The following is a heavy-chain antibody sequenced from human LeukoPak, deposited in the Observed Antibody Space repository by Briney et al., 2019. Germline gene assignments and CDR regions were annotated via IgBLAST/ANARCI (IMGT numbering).Heavy chain of an antibody. CDR3: ARESYATRGPKHAFKN. J-gene: IGHJ3*02. V-gene: IGHV1-2*02. Sequence: ASVKVSCKASGYSFAHYYLHWMRQAPGQWRELMGSSGPDSGGTQYEQRIQGRVTMTRDTSISTAKMELSSLGPDDTAVYYCARESYATRGPKHAFKNWGQGTMVTVSS. D-gene: IGHD2-15*01. CDR2: SGPDSGGT. CDR1: GYSFAHYY.